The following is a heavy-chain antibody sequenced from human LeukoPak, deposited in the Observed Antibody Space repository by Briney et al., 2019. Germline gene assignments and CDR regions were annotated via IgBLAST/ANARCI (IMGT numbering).Heavy chain of an antibody. J-gene: IGHJ4*02. CDR1: GGSFSGYY. CDR2: INHSGST. Sequence: SETLSLACAVYGGSFSGYYWSWIRQPPGKGLEWIGEINHSGSTNYNPSLKSRVTISVDTSKNQFSLKLSSVTAADTAVYYCARRPGTMVRGVILKPFDYWGQGTLVTVSS. D-gene: IGHD3-10*01. V-gene: IGHV4-34*01. CDR3: ARRPGTMVRGVILKPFDY.